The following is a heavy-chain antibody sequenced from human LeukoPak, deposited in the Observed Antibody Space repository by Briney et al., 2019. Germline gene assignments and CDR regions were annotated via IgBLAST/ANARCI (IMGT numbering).Heavy chain of an antibody. D-gene: IGHD5-24*01. Sequence: ASVKVSCKVSGYTLTELSMHWVRQAPGKGLEWMGGFDPEDGETIYAQKFQGRVTMTEDTSTDTAYMELSSLRSEDTAEYYCATGLEMATITDAFDIWGQGTMVTVSS. V-gene: IGHV1-24*01. CDR3: ATGLEMATITDAFDI. CDR2: FDPEDGET. J-gene: IGHJ3*02. CDR1: GYTLTELS.